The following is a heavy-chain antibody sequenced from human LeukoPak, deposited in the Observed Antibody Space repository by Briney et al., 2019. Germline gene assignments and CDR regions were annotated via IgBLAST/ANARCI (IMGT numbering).Heavy chain of an antibody. CDR2: INPSGGST. J-gene: IGHJ5*02. Sequence: GASVKVSCKASGYTFTSYYMHWVRQAPGQGLEWMAIINPSGGSTSYAQKFQGRVTKTRDTSTSTVYMDLSSLRSEDTAVYYCARWGITARGGRFDPWGQGTLVTVSS. CDR1: GYTFTSYY. D-gene: IGHD1-20*01. V-gene: IGHV1-46*01. CDR3: ARWGITARGGRFDP.